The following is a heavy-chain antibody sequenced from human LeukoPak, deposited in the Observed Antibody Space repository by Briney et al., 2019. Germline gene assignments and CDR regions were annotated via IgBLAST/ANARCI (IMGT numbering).Heavy chain of an antibody. CDR1: GGSFSGYY. CDR3: ARFVKGVVVAASAPNWFDP. V-gene: IGHV4-34*01. CDR2: INHSGST. J-gene: IGHJ5*02. Sequence: SETLSLTCAVYGGSFSGYYWSWIRQPPGKGLEWIGEINHSGSTNYNPSLKSRVTISVDTSKNQFSLKLSSVTAADTAVYYCARFVKGVVVAASAPNWFDPWGQGTLVTVSS. D-gene: IGHD2-15*01.